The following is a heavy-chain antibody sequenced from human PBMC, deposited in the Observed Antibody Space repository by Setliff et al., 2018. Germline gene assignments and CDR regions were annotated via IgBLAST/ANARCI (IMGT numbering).Heavy chain of an antibody. V-gene: IGHV3-11*04. D-gene: IGHD6-25*01. J-gene: IGHJ3*01. CDR1: GFAVSGAY. CDR2: VSGSGMTR. CDR3: ARSPANGGHDAFDV. Sequence: SGGSLRLSCAASGFAVSGAYMSWVRQAPGKGLQWVSSVSGSGMTRDYTDSVKGRFTISRDNAKNSLYLQMNSLGAEDTAVYFCARSPANGGHDAFDVWGQGTMVTVSS.